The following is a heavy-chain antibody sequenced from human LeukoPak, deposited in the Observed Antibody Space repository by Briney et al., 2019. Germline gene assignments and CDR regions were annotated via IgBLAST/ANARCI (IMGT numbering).Heavy chain of an antibody. D-gene: IGHD2-2*01. CDR1: GFTFSSYW. CDR3: ARDGIVPAYYFDY. J-gene: IGHJ4*02. Sequence: GGSLRLSCAASGFTFSSYWMHWVRQAPGKGLVCVSRINSDGIAIYADSVKGRFTISRDNAKNTLYLQMNSLRAEDTALYYCARDGIVPAYYFDYWGQGTLVTVSS. V-gene: IGHV3-74*01. CDR2: INSDGIA.